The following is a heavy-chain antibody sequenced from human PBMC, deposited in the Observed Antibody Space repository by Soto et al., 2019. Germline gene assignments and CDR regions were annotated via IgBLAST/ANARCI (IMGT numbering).Heavy chain of an antibody. CDR1: GGSISSSSYY. CDR2: IYYSGST. CDR3: ARLVLGTHFHY. Sequence: SETLSLTCTVSGGSISSSSYYWGWIRQPPGKGLEWIGSIYYSGSTYYNPSLKSRVTISVDTSKNQFSLKLSSVTAADTAVYYCARLVLGTHFHYWGQGTLVTVSS. V-gene: IGHV4-39*01. D-gene: IGHD3-10*01. J-gene: IGHJ4*02.